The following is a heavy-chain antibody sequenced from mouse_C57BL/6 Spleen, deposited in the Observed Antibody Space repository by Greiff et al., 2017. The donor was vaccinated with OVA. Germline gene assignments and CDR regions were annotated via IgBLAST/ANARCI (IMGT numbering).Heavy chain of an antibody. J-gene: IGHJ4*01. Sequence: EVHLVESGPELVKPGASVKIPCKASGYTFTDYNMDWVKQSHGKSLEWIGDINPNNGGTIYNQKFKGKATLTVDKSSSTAYMELRSLTSEDIAVYYCARYGNYDAMDYWGQGTSVTVSS. V-gene: IGHV1-18*01. D-gene: IGHD2-1*01. CDR3: ARYGNYDAMDY. CDR1: GYTFTDYN. CDR2: INPNNGGT.